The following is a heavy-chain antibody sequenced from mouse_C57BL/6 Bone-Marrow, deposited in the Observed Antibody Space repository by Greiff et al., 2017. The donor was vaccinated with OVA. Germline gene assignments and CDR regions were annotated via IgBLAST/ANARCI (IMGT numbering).Heavy chain of an antibody. CDR1: GYTFTSYW. CDR3: ARSGLRRKDYYAMDD. D-gene: IGHD2-4*01. V-gene: IGHV1-69*01. CDR2: IDPSDSYT. J-gene: IGHJ4*01. Sequence: QVQLQQPGAELVMPGASVKLSCKASGYTFTSYWMHWVKQRPGQGLEWIGEIDPSDSYTNYNQKFKGKSTLTVDKSSSTAYMQLSSLTSEDSAVVYCARSGLRRKDYYAMDDWGQGTSVTVSS.